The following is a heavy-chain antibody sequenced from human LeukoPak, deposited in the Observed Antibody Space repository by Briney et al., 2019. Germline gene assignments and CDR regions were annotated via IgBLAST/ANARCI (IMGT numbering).Heavy chain of an antibody. D-gene: IGHD3-22*01. J-gene: IGHJ4*01. Sequence: GGSLRLSCAPSGLTFSSYSMNWVRHAPRKVLEWDSSISTSSSYIYYADSVKGRFTISRDKAKNSLYMQTNSLRAERTAVYYWARDLATSGSTANEYWGQGTLVTVSS. CDR2: ISTSSSYI. CDR1: GLTFSSYS. V-gene: IGHV3-21*01. CDR3: ARDLATSGSTANEY.